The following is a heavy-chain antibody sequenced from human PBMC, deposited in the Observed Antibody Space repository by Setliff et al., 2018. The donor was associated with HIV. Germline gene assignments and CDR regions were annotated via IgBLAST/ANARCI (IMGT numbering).Heavy chain of an antibody. Sequence: SETLSLTCTVSGGSITSSNWWSWVRQPPGKGLEWIGGIHHTGTTNHNPSLKSRVTVSIDKSKNQFALNVRSATAADTAVYYCAVRDWNDGGGAFDVWGQGKLVTVSS. V-gene: IGHV4-4*02. CDR2: IHHTGTT. CDR3: AVRDWNDGGGAFDV. CDR1: GGSITSSNW. J-gene: IGHJ3*01. D-gene: IGHD1-1*01.